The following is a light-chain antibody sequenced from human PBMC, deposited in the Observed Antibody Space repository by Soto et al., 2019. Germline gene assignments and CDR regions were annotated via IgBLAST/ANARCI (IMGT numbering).Light chain of an antibody. V-gene: IGLV1-47*01. CDR3: AAWDDSLSGCYV. CDR2: RND. Sequence: SVLTQPPSASGAPGQRVTISCSGSSSNIGGNSVSWYQQLPGTAPKLLIYRNDQRPSGVPDRFSGSKSGTSASLAISGLRSEDEADYYCAAWDDSLSGCYVFGTGTKVTVL. J-gene: IGLJ1*01. CDR1: SSNIGGNS.